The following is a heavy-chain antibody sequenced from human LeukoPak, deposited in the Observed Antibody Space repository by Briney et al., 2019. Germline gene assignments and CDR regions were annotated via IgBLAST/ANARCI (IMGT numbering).Heavy chain of an antibody. Sequence: PGGSLRLSCAASGFTFGSYAMSWVRQAPGKGLEWVSAISGSGGGTYYADSVKGRFTISRDNSKNTLYLQMNSLRAEDTAVYYCAKMGSWIQLWSDYWGQGTLVTVSS. J-gene: IGHJ4*02. CDR3: AKMGSWIQLWSDY. CDR2: ISGSGGGT. CDR1: GFTFGSYA. D-gene: IGHD5-18*01. V-gene: IGHV3-23*01.